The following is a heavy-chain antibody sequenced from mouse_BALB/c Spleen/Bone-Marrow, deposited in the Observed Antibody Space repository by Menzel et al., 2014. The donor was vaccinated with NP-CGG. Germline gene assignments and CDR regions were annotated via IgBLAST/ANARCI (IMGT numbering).Heavy chain of an antibody. V-gene: IGHV2-9*02. J-gene: IGHJ4*01. CDR1: GFSLTSYG. CDR2: IWAGGST. Sequence: VKLQESGPGLVAPSQSLSITCTVSGFSLTSYGVHWVRQPPGKGLEWLGVIWAGGSTNYNSALMSRLSISKDNSKSXVFIKMNTPQTDHTAMYFCARDYHGSLYAMDHWGKGTTVTVSS. D-gene: IGHD1-1*01. CDR3: ARDYHGSLYAMDH.